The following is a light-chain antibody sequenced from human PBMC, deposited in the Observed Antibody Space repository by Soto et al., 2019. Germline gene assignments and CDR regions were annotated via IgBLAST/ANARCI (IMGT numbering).Light chain of an antibody. Sequence: EIVLTQSPGTLSFSPGERATLSCRASQSVRNNYLAWYQHIPGQSPRVLIYAASNRAIGIPDRFSGSGSGTDFTLTISRLEPEDFAVYYCQQYGNSWSFGQGTKVEIK. CDR1: QSVRNNY. CDR3: QQYGNSWS. CDR2: AAS. V-gene: IGKV3-20*01. J-gene: IGKJ1*01.